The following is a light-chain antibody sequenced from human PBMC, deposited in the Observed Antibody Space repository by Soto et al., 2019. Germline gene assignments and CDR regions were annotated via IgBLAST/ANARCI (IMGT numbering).Light chain of an antibody. V-gene: IGKV3-15*01. Sequence: EIVMTQSPATLSVSPGERATLSCRASQSVSSNLAWYQQKPGQAPRLLIYGASTRATGIPARFSGSGSGTEFTLTISGLQSEDFAVYYCQQYNNWPLTFGVGTKVEIK. CDR3: QQYNNWPLT. CDR1: QSVSSN. CDR2: GAS. J-gene: IGKJ4*01.